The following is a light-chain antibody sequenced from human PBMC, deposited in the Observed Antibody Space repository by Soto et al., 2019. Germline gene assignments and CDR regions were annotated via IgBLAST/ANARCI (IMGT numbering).Light chain of an antibody. J-gene: IGLJ1*01. CDR1: SSDVGGYNY. CDR2: DAT. Sequence: QSVLTQPRSVSGSPGQSVTISCTGTSSDVGGYNYVSWYQQHPGKAPKLMIYDATKRPSGVPDRFSGSKSGNTASLTISGLQAEDEADYYCCSYAGRYTFYVFGTGTKLTVL. CDR3: CSYAGRYTFYV. V-gene: IGLV2-11*01.